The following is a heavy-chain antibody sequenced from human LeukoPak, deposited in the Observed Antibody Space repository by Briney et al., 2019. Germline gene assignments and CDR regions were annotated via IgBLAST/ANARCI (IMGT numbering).Heavy chain of an antibody. D-gene: IGHD5-24*01. CDR2: IYPGDSDT. J-gene: IGHJ4*02. CDR3: ARRDGYNDPFDY. Sequence: NRGESLKISRKGSGYSFTSYWIAWVRQMPGKGLEWMGIIYPGDSDTRYSPSFQGQVTISADESISTAYLQWSSLKASDTAMYYCARRDGYNDPFDYWGQGTLVTVSS. CDR1: GYSFTSYW. V-gene: IGHV5-51*01.